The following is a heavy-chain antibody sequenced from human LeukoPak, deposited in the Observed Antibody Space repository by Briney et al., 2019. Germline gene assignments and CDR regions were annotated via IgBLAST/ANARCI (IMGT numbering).Heavy chain of an antibody. CDR3: AKEPDLWHEEGNWFDT. D-gene: IGHD3-3*01. Sequence: GGSVRLSCAASGFTFSTYEMNWVRQAPGKGLEWVSYISSSGSTIYYADSVKGRFTISRDNAKNSLYLHLNSLRAEDTAIYYCAKEPDLWHEEGNWFDTWGQGVLVTVSS. CDR1: GFTFSTYE. J-gene: IGHJ5*02. CDR2: ISSSGSTI. V-gene: IGHV3-48*03.